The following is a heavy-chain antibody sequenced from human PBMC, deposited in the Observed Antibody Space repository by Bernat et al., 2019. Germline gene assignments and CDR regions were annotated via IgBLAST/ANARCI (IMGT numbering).Heavy chain of an antibody. V-gene: IGHV4-31*03. CDR3: ARDRGNGGSYDY. Sequence: QVQLQESGPGLVKPSETLSLTCTVSGGSVSSGSYYWSWIRQPPGKGLEWIGYIYYSGSTYYNPSLKSRVTISVDTSKNQFSLKLSSVTAADTAVYYCARDRGNGGSYDYWGQGTLVTVSS. CDR2: IYYSGST. D-gene: IGHD2-15*01. J-gene: IGHJ4*02. CDR1: GGSVSSGSYY.